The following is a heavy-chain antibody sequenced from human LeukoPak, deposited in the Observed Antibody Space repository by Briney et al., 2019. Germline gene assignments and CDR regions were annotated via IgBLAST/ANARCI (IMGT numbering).Heavy chain of an antibody. CDR2: ISWHSGSI. CDR1: GFTFDDYA. D-gene: IGHD5-18*01. Sequence: PGGSLRLSCAASGFTFDDYAMHWVRQAPGKGLEWVSGISWHSGSIGYADSVKGRFTISRDNAKNSLYLQMNSLRAEDTALYYCAKDLGSYGSYWGQGTLVTVSS. V-gene: IGHV3-9*01. CDR3: AKDLGSYGSY. J-gene: IGHJ4*02.